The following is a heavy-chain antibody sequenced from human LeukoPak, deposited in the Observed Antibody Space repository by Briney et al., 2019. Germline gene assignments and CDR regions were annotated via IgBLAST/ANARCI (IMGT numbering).Heavy chain of an antibody. CDR3: AKGSAATAIDY. CDR1: GFTFDDYT. D-gene: IGHD2-15*01. V-gene: IGHV3-43*01. Sequence: PGGSLRLSCAASGFTFDDYTMHWVRQAPGKGLEWVSLISWDGGSTYYADSVKGRFTISRDNGKNSLYLQMNSLRTEDTALYYCAKGSAATAIDYWGQGTLVTVSS. CDR2: ISWDGGST. J-gene: IGHJ4*02.